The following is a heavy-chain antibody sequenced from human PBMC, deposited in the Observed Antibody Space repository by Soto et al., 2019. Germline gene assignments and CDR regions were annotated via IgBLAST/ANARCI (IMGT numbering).Heavy chain of an antibody. J-gene: IGHJ4*02. Sequence: GGSLRLSCAASGFSISDYYMSWIRQAPGKGLEWLAYISQSYSYTNYADSVTGRFTISRDNANDSVYLQMNSLRVDDSAIYYCARSESTLKVISFFDSWGQGARVTSPQ. CDR1: GFSISDYY. D-gene: IGHD3-22*01. V-gene: IGHV3-11*06. CDR2: ISQSYSYT. CDR3: ARSESTLKVISFFDS.